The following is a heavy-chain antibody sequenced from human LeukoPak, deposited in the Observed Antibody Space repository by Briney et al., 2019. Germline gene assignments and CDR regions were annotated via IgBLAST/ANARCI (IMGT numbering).Heavy chain of an antibody. J-gene: IGHJ4*02. CDR2: TIPIFGTA. V-gene: IGHV1-69*06. Sequence: SVKVSCKASGGTFSSYAISWVRQAPGQGLEWMGGTIPIFGTANYAQKFQGRVTITADKSTSTAYMELSSLRSEDTAVYYCAKSRDIVVVTAGFDYWGQGTLVTVSS. CDR3: AKSRDIVVVTAGFDY. D-gene: IGHD2-21*02. CDR1: GGTFSSYA.